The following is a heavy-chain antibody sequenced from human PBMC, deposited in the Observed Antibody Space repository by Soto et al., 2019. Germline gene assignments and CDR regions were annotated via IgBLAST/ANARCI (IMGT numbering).Heavy chain of an antibody. Sequence: GGSLRLSCAASGFTFSDYYMSWIRQAPGKGLEWVSYISSSVSTIYYADSVKGRFTISRDNAKNSLYLQMNSLRAEDTAVYYFARDMTTVTTEYYYYGMDVWGQGTTVTVSS. CDR3: ARDMTTVTTEYYYYGMDV. CDR2: ISSSVSTI. J-gene: IGHJ6*02. V-gene: IGHV3-11*01. D-gene: IGHD4-4*01. CDR1: GFTFSDYY.